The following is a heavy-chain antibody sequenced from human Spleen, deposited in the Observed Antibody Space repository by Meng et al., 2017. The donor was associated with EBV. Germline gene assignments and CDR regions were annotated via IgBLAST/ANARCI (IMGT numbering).Heavy chain of an antibody. Sequence: VQLVQAGVEVTQAGTSVRVSCKASRYTFTSDGSSWVRPAPGQGLEWMGWISAYNGNTTYAQKLQGRVTMTTDTSTSTAYMELRSLRSEDTAVYYCARGFSSGWSLDWGQGTLVTVSS. CDR1: RYTFTSDG. J-gene: IGHJ4*02. D-gene: IGHD6-19*01. CDR2: ISAYNGNT. CDR3: ARGFSSGWSLD. V-gene: IGHV1-18*01.